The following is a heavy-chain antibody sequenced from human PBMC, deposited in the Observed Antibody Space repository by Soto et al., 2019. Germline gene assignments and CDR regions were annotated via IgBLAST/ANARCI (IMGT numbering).Heavy chain of an antibody. J-gene: IGHJ4*02. CDR1: GFTFDDYA. V-gene: IGHV3-9*01. CDR2: ISWNSGSI. CDR3: AKEGGD. Sequence: VQLVESGGGLVQPGRSLRLSCAASGFTFDDYAMHWVRQAPGKGLEWVSGISWNSGSIGYADSVKGRFTISRDNAKNSLYLQMNSLRAEDTALYYCAKEGGDWGQGTLVTVSS.